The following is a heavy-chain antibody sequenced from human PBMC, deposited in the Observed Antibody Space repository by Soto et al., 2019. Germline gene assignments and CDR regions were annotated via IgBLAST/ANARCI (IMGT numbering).Heavy chain of an antibody. D-gene: IGHD2-2*01. Sequence: EVQLLESGGGLVQPGGSLRLSCAASGFTFGSYAMNWLRQAPGRGLECVSFISGSGRTTYYADSVKGRFTVSRDNSKKTLYLQMNSLRAEDTALYYCAKFRGPAYSYYSMEVWGKGTTVTVSS. CDR1: GFTFGSYA. J-gene: IGHJ6*03. V-gene: IGHV3-23*01. CDR3: AKFRGPAYSYYSMEV. CDR2: ISGSGRTT.